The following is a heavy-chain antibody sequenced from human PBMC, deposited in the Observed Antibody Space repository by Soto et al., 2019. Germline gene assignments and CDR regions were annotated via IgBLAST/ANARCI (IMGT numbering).Heavy chain of an antibody. D-gene: IGHD2-15*01. Sequence: GGSLRLSCAASGFTFSSYAMSWVRQAPGKGLEWVSAISGSGGSTYYADSVKGRFTISRDNSKNTLYLQMNSLRAEDTAVYYCAKSPHCSGGSCYRRRGYHWFDPWGQGTLVTVSS. V-gene: IGHV3-23*01. CDR2: ISGSGGST. CDR1: GFTFSSYA. CDR3: AKSPHCSGGSCYRRRGYHWFDP. J-gene: IGHJ5*02.